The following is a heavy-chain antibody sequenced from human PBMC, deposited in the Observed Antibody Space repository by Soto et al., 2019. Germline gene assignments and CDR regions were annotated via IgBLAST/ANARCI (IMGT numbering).Heavy chain of an antibody. Sequence: SETLSITCTVSGGSISSYYWSWIRQPPGKGLEWIGYIYYSGSTNYNPSLKSRVTISVDTSKNQFSLKLSSVTAADTAVYYCARDFPIFGVVPPSDYYYYMDVWGKGTTVTVSS. CDR3: ARDFPIFGVVPPSDYYYYMDV. J-gene: IGHJ6*03. D-gene: IGHD3-3*01. V-gene: IGHV4-59*01. CDR2: IYYSGST. CDR1: GGSISSYY.